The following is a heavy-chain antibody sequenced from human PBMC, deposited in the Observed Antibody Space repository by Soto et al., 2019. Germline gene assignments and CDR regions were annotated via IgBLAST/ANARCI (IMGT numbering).Heavy chain of an antibody. CDR1: GFTFSSYD. D-gene: IGHD7-27*01. Sequence: GGSLRLSCAASGFTFSSYDMHWVRQATGKGLECVSAIGTAVDPYYPGSVKGRFTISRENAKNSLYLQMNSLRAGDTAVYYCARDSGNGDGAFDIWGQGTMITVS. J-gene: IGHJ3*02. CDR2: IGTAVDP. CDR3: ARDSGNGDGAFDI. V-gene: IGHV3-13*05.